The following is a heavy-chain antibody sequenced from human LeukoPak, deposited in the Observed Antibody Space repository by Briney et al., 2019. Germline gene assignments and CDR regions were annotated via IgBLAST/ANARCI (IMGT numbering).Heavy chain of an antibody. CDR3: ARMSGSRLPGY. Sequence: PGGSLRLSCAASGFSFSNHSMNWVRQAPGKGLEWVSYISNSGSAKYYAASVKGRFTISRDNGKNSLYLQMNSLRAEDTAVYYCARMSGSRLPGYWGQGTLVTVSS. CDR2: ISNSGSAK. D-gene: IGHD3-3*01. CDR1: GFSFSNHS. V-gene: IGHV3-48*01. J-gene: IGHJ4*02.